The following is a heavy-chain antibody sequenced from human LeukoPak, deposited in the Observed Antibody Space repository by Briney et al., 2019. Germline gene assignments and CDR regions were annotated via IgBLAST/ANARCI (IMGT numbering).Heavy chain of an antibody. J-gene: IGHJ4*02. V-gene: IGHV3-74*01. Sequence: PGGSLRLSCAASGFTFSSYWMHWVRQAPGKGLVWVSRINSDGSSTSYADSVRGRFTISRDNAKNTLYLKMNSLRAEDTAVYYCARVGGYCSSTSCYRYFDYWGQGTLVTVSS. D-gene: IGHD2-2*02. CDR1: GFTFSSYW. CDR2: INSDGSST. CDR3: ARVGGYCSSTSCYRYFDY.